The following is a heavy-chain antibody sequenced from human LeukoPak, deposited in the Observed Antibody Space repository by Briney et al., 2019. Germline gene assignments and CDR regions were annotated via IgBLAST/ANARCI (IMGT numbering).Heavy chain of an antibody. CDR1: GFTFSSYA. V-gene: IGHV3-30-3*01. Sequence: GGSLRLSCAASGFTFSSYAMHWVRQAPGKGLEWVAVISYDGSNKYYADSVKGRFTISRDNSKNTLYLQMNSLRAEDTAVYYCGRDKGYYFDYWGQGTLVTVSS. CDR3: GRDKGYYFDY. CDR2: ISYDGSNK. J-gene: IGHJ4*02.